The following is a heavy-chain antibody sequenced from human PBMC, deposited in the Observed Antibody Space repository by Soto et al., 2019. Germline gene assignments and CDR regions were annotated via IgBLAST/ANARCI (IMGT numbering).Heavy chain of an antibody. V-gene: IGHV4-59*01. Sequence: AETLSLTCTVSGGSSSSYYWSWIRQPPGKGLEWIGYIYYSGSTNYNPSLKSRVTISVDTSKNQFSLKLSSVTAADTAVYYCARVRGSSWVDYWGQGTLVTVSS. J-gene: IGHJ4*02. CDR1: GGSSSSYY. D-gene: IGHD6-13*01. CDR2: IYYSGST. CDR3: ARVRGSSWVDY.